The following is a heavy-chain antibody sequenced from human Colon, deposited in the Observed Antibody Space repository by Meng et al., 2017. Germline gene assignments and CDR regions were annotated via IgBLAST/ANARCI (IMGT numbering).Heavy chain of an antibody. CDR2: IYHSGST. CDR1: GGSISSSNW. J-gene: IGHJ4*02. D-gene: IGHD6-19*01. CDR3: ASFPPPGKQWLVTDY. Sequence: QVKLQESGPGLVKPSGTLSPTCAVSGGSISSSNWWSWVRQPPGKGLEWIGEIYHSGSTNYTPSLKSRVTISVDKSKNQFSLKLSSVTAADTAVYYCASFPPPGKQWLVTDYWGQGTLVTVSS. V-gene: IGHV4-4*02.